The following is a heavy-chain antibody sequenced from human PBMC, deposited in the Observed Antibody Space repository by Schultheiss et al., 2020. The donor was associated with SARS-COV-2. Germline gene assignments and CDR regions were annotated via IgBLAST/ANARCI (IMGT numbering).Heavy chain of an antibody. D-gene: IGHD3-16*01. J-gene: IGHJ6*03. CDR3: ARAEPLMGYYMDV. Sequence: GESLKISCAASGFTFSSYSMNWVRQAPGKGLEWVAVISYDGSNKYYADSVKGRFTISRDNAKNTLYLQMNSLRVEDTAVYYCARAEPLMGYYMDVWGKGTTVTVSS. CDR1: GFTFSSYS. V-gene: IGHV3-30*03. CDR2: ISYDGSNK.